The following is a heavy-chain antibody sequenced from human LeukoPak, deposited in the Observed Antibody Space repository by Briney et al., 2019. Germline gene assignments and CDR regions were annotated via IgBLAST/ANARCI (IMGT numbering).Heavy chain of an antibody. CDR1: GGTFSSYA. CDR3: AREATYCSSTSCYALDYYYGMDV. J-gene: IGHJ6*04. D-gene: IGHD2-2*01. CDR2: IIPISGTA. V-gene: IGHV1-69*13. Sequence: GASVKVSCKASGGTFSSYAISWVRQAPGQGLEWMGGIIPISGTANYAQKFQGRVTITADESTSTAYMELSSLRSEDTAVYYCAREATYCSSTSCYALDYYYGMDVWGKGTTVTVSS.